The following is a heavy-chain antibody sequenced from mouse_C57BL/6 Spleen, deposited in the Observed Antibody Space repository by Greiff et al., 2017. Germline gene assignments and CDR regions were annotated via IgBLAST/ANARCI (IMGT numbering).Heavy chain of an antibody. CDR1: GYTFTDYN. CDR2: INPNNGGT. Sequence: VQLQQSGPELVKPGASVKIPCKASGYTFTDYNMDWVKQSHGKSLEWIGDINPNNGGTIYNQKFKGKATLTVDKSSSTAYMELRSLTSEDTAVYYCARGYYGSSTGAMDYWGQGTSVTVSS. D-gene: IGHD1-1*01. V-gene: IGHV1-18*01. CDR3: ARGYYGSSTGAMDY. J-gene: IGHJ4*01.